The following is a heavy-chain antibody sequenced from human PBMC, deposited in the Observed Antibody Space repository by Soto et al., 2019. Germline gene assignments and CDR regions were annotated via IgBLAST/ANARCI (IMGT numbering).Heavy chain of an antibody. CDR3: ARDVVITDYYYYGMDV. CDR2: ISSSSSYI. Sequence: GESLKISCAASGFTFSSYSMNWVRQAPGKGLEWVSSISSSSSYIYYADSVKGRFTISRDNAKNSLYLQMNSLRAEDTAVYYCARDVVITDYYYYGMDVWGQGTTVTVSS. V-gene: IGHV3-21*01. D-gene: IGHD3-22*01. CDR1: GFTFSSYS. J-gene: IGHJ6*02.